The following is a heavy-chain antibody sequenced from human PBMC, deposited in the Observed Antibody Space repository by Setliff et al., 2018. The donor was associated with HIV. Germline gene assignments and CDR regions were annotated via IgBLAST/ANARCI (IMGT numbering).Heavy chain of an antibody. Sequence: ASVKVSCKVSGYSLTELSIHWVRQAPGKGLEWVGGFDPEDEETFYAETVQGRVTMTEDTLTDTAYMELSSLRSDDTAMYCCTVDHPDDVQVIWGQGTLVTVSS. CDR2: FDPEDEET. CDR1: GYSLTELS. V-gene: IGHV1-24*01. CDR3: TVDHPDDVQVI. D-gene: IGHD1-1*01. J-gene: IGHJ4*02.